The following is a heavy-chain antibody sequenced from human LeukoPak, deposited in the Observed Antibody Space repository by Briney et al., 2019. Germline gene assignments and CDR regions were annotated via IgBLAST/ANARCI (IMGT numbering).Heavy chain of an antibody. Sequence: ASVKVSCKASGYTFTGYYMHWVRQAPGQGLEWMGWINPNSGGTNYAQKFQGRVTMTRDTSISTAYMELSRLRSDDTAVYCCAGRYCSGGSCYQPDYWGQGTLVTVSS. J-gene: IGHJ4*02. CDR3: AGRYCSGGSCYQPDY. CDR2: INPNSGGT. V-gene: IGHV1-2*02. D-gene: IGHD2-15*01. CDR1: GYTFTGYY.